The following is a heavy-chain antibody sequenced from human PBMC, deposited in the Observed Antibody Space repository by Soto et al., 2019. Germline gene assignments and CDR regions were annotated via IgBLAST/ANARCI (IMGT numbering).Heavy chain of an antibody. V-gene: IGHV4-34*01. CDR2: INPSGST. CDR1: GGSFSGNY. D-gene: IGHD1-26*01. J-gene: IGHJ5*02. CDR3: ARGREGGGAS. Sequence: QVQLQQWGAGLLKPSETLSLTCGVYGGSFSGNYWSWIRQPPGEGLEWIGEINPSGSTNYSPSLKSRATISADTSKNQFSLKLSSVIDADPAVYYCARGREGGGASWGQGTLVTVSS.